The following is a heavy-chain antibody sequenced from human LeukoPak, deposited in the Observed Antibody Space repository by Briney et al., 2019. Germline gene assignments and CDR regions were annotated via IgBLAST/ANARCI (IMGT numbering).Heavy chain of an antibody. J-gene: IGHJ5*02. CDR2: IQFDGSDI. CDR1: GFTFSNYG. CDR3: ARRDCDSIKCRGSNWFDP. V-gene: IGHV3-30*02. D-gene: IGHD3-22*01. Sequence: GGSLRLSCAASGFTFSNYGVHWVRQAPGKGLEWVAFIQFDGSDIFYADSVKGRFSVSRDNSKNTLYLQMNSLRAEDTAVYYCARRDCDSIKCRGSNWFDPWGQGTLVSVSS.